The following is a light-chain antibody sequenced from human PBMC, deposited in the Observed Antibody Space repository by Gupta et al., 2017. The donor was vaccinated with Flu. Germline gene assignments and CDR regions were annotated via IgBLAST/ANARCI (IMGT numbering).Light chain of an antibody. CDR1: SSNMGAGYN. V-gene: IGLV1-40*01. J-gene: IGLJ1*01. CDR2: GNT. Sequence: QSVLTQPPSVSGAPGQRVTIPCTGSSSNMGAGYNVHWYQQLPGTAPKLLIYGNTNRRSGVADRFSGSKSGTSASPAITSASLAITGLQAEDEADYYCQSYDSSRSGFVFGTGTKVTVL. CDR3: QSYDSSRSGFV.